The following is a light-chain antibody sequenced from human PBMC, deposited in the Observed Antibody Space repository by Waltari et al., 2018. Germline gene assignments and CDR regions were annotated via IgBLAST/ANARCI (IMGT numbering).Light chain of an antibody. J-gene: IGLJ3*02. CDR1: SSNIGSNF. V-gene: IGLV1-47*01. CDR2: RNN. Sequence: QSVLTQPPSASGTPGQRVTIPCSGSSSNIGSNFVYWYQQLPGTAPKLLIARNNQRPSGVPDRCSGSKSGTSASLAISGLRSEDEADYYCAPWDDSLSGPGVFGGGTKLTVL. CDR3: APWDDSLSGPGV.